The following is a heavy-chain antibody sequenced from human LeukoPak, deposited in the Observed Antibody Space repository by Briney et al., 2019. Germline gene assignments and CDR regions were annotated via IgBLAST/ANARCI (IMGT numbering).Heavy chain of an antibody. CDR1: GSSINSGYY. J-gene: IGHJ4*02. V-gene: IGHV4-38-2*01. CDR2: IDHSGSY. D-gene: IGHD3-22*01. CDR3: ARGVYDSSGYHYYGGFYYFDS. Sequence: PSETLSLTCAVSGSSINSGYYWAWIRQPPGKGLEWIGSIDHSGSYYSTPSLKSRVTISLRSSKKHFSLELSSVTAADTAVYYCARGVYDSSGYHYYGGFYYFDSWGRGTLVTVSS.